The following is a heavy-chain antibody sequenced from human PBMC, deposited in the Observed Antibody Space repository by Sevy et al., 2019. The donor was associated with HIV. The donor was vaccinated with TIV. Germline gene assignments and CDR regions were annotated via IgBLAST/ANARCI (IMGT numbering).Heavy chain of an antibody. J-gene: IGHJ5*02. CDR2: ISYSGSHK. CDR3: TRDAGYSTDWYPSNH. D-gene: IGHD6-19*01. Sequence: GGSLRLSCVASGFTFSTHAIHWVRQAPGKGLEWVAVISYSGSHKYYADSVKGRFTISRDNSKNTLYLQMNSLRAEDTAVYYCTRDAGYSTDWYPSNHWGQGTLVTVSS. V-gene: IGHV3-30-3*01. CDR1: GFTFSTHA.